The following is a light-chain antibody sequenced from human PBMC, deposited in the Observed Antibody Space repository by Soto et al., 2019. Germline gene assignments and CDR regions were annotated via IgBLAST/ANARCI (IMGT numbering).Light chain of an antibody. Sequence: SYELTQPPSVSVSPGQTANITCSGNTLGSKFVFWYQQKAGQSPMVVIYEDTKRPSGIPERFSGSNSGNTATLTISGTQAMYEADFYCQAWDSGTVVFGGGTKLTVL. CDR3: QAWDSGTVV. CDR1: TLGSKF. V-gene: IGLV3-1*01. CDR2: EDT. J-gene: IGLJ2*01.